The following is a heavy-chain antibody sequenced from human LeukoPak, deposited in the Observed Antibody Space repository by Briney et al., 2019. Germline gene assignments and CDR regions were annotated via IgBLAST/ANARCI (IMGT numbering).Heavy chain of an antibody. J-gene: IGHJ5*02. CDR1: GYTFTGYY. CDR3: ARERCSSTSCYNWFDP. CDR2: INPNSGGT. D-gene: IGHD2-2*01. V-gene: IGHV1-2*02. Sequence: ASVKVSCKASGYTFTGYYMHWVRPAPGQGHEWMGWINPNSGGTNYAQKFQGRVTMTRDTSISTAYMELSRLRSDDTAVYYCARERCSSTSCYNWFDPWGQGTLLTVSS.